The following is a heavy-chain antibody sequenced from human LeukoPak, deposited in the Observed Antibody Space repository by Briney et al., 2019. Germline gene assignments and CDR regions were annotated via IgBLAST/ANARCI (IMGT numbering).Heavy chain of an antibody. J-gene: IGHJ4*02. CDR2: IIPIVGVA. V-gene: IGHV1-69*04. CDR3: GRDRDYYGSGSYSD. D-gene: IGHD3-10*01. Sequence: SVKVSCKASGGTFSSYGISWVRQAPGQGLEWMGRIIPIVGVANYTQKFQGRITIIADKSTSTIYMELSSLRSEDTAVYYCGRDRDYYGSGSYSDWGQGTLVTVSS. CDR1: GGTFSSYG.